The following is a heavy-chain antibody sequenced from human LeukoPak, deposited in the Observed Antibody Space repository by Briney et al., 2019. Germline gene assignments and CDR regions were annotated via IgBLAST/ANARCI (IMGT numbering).Heavy chain of an antibody. V-gene: IGHV1-24*01. CDR2: FDPADGEP. D-gene: IGHD5-12*01. J-gene: IGHJ4*02. Sequence: ASVKVSCKISGYTLTEVSMHWVRQAPGKGLEWMGGFDPADGEPIYAQKFQGRVTMTEDTSTDTAYMELSSLRSEDTAVYYCATASTVATISRLGGFDYWGQGTLVTVSS. CDR1: GYTLTEVS. CDR3: ATASTVATISRLGGFDY.